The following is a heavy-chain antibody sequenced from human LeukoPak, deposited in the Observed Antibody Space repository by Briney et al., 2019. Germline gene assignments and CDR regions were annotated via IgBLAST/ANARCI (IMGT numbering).Heavy chain of an antibody. CDR1: GFTFSSYA. CDR2: ISGSGGST. J-gene: IGHJ4*02. CDR3: ATYSSSWYCFDY. Sequence: PGGSLRLSCAASGFTFSSYAMSWVRQAPGKGLEWVSAISGSGGSTYYADSVKGRFTISRDNSKNTLYLQMNSLRAEDTAVYYRATYSSSWYCFDYWGQGTLVTVSS. D-gene: IGHD6-13*01. V-gene: IGHV3-23*01.